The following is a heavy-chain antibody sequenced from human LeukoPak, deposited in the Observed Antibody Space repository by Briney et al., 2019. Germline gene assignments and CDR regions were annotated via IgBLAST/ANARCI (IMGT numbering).Heavy chain of an antibody. D-gene: IGHD3-10*01. CDR1: GGSFSGYY. CDR2: INHSGST. V-gene: IGHV4-34*01. CDR3: AREGGSGSSYYYYYMDV. J-gene: IGHJ6*03. Sequence: ASETLSLTCAVYGGSFSGYYWSWIRQPPGKGLEWIGEINHSGSTNYNPSLKSRVTISVDTSKNQFSLKLSSVTAADTAVYYCAREGGSGSSYYYYYMDVWGKGTTVTVSS.